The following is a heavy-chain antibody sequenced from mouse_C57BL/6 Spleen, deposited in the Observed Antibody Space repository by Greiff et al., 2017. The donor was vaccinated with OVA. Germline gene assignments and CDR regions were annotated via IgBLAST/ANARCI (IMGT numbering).Heavy chain of an antibody. CDR1: GYTFTSYW. CDR3: ARRVYYGSSYGNFDV. V-gene: IGHV1-69*01. D-gene: IGHD1-1*01. CDR2: IDPSDSYT. J-gene: IGHJ1*03. Sequence: QVQLKQSGAELVMPGASVKLSCKASGYTFTSYWMHWVKQRPGQGLEWIGEIDPSDSYTNYNQKFKGKSTLTVDKSSSTAYMQLSSLTSEDSAVYYCARRVYYGSSYGNFDVWGTGTTVTVSS.